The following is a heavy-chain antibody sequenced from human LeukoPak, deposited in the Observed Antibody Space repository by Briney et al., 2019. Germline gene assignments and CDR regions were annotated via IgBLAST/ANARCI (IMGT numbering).Heavy chain of an antibody. J-gene: IGHJ4*02. CDR3: ARYHRGSYYFDY. V-gene: IGHV4-61*05. D-gene: IGHD1-26*01. CDR1: GGSIRSSYYY. CDR2: IYYGGST. Sequence: PSETLSLTCTVSGGSIRSSYYYWGWIRQPPGKGLEWIGYIYYGGSTSYNPSLKSRVTISVDTSKNQLSLKLSSVTAADTAVYYCARYHRGSYYFDYWGQGTLVTVSS.